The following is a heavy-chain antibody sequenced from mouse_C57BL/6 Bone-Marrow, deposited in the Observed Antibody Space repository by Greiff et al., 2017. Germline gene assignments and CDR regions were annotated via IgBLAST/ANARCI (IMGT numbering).Heavy chain of an antibody. CDR3: ARDYGSSLFAY. CDR2: IAPSDSYT. J-gene: IGHJ3*01. V-gene: IGHV1-69*01. CDR1: GYTFTSYW. Sequence: QVQLQQPGAELVMPGASVKLSCKASGYTFTSYWMHWVKQRPGQGLEWIGEIAPSDSYTNYNQKFKGKSTLTVDKSSSTAYMQLSSLTSEDSAVYYCARDYGSSLFAYWGQGTLVTVSA. D-gene: IGHD1-1*01.